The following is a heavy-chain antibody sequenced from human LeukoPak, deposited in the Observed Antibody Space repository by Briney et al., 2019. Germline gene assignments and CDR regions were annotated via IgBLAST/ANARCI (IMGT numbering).Heavy chain of an antibody. J-gene: IGHJ4*02. CDR1: GFTFSSYG. Sequence: PGGSLRLSCAASGFTFSSYGMNWVRQAPGKGLEWVSSISSSSSYIYYADSVKGRFTVSRDDSKNTLYLQMYSLRAEDTAVYYCAKDGGLWVSAHWGDSWGRGTLVTVSS. CDR3: AKDGGLWVSAHWGDS. V-gene: IGHV3-21*04. D-gene: IGHD7-27*01. CDR2: ISSSSSYI.